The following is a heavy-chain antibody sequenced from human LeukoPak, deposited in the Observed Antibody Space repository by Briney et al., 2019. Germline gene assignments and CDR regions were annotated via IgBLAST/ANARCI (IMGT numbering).Heavy chain of an antibody. CDR1: GGTFSSYA. D-gene: IGHD1-26*01. CDR3: ASPAIVGATAHSYYFDC. CDR2: IIPILGIA. V-gene: IGHV1-69*04. Sequence: ASVKVSCKASGGTFSSYAISWVRQAPGQGLGWMGRIIPILGIANYAQKFQGRVTITADKSTRTAYMELSSLRSEDTAVYYCASPAIVGATAHSYYFDCWGQGTLVTVSS. J-gene: IGHJ4*02.